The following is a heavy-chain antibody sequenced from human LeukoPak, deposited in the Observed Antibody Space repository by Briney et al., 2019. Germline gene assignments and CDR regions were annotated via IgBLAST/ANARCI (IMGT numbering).Heavy chain of an antibody. CDR2: INHSGSS. D-gene: IGHD5-18*01. V-gene: IGHV4-34*01. CDR3: APRGDIEHSYVYGKWFDP. Sequence: SETLSLTCAVYGGSFSAYYWTWIRQPPRKGLEWIGEINHSGSSNYNSSLRSRVTISVDTSYKQFSLRLSSVTAADTAVYYCAPRGDIEHSYVYGKWFDPWGQGTRVTVSS. J-gene: IGHJ5*02. CDR1: GGSFSAYY.